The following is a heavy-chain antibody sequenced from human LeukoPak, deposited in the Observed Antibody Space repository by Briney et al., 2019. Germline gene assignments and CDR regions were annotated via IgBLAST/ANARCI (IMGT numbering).Heavy chain of an antibody. CDR1: GGSISSGDYY. J-gene: IGHJ1*01. V-gene: IGHV4-30-4*08. Sequence: PSETLSLTCTVSGGSISSGDYYWSWIRQPPGKGLEWIGYIYYSGSTYYNPSLKSRVTISVDTSKNQFSLKLSSVTAADTAVYYCAGVVEVPAASPGYFQHWGQGTLVTVSS. CDR2: IYYSGST. D-gene: IGHD2-2*01. CDR3: AGVVEVPAASPGYFQH.